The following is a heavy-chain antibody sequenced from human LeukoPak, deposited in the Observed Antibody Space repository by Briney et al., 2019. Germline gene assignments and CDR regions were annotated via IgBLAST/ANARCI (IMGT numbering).Heavy chain of an antibody. CDR2: ISGSGVTT. Sequence: GESLRLSCIASGFTFSSYAMGWVRQAPGKGLDWVSAISGSGVTTHYAGSVQGRFSISRDNSKNTLYLQMNSLRVEDTALYYCVKKVVVGATSPYSDFQDWGQGTLVTVSS. CDR3: VKKVVVGATSPYSDFQD. D-gene: IGHD1-26*01. V-gene: IGHV3-23*01. J-gene: IGHJ1*01. CDR1: GFTFSSYA.